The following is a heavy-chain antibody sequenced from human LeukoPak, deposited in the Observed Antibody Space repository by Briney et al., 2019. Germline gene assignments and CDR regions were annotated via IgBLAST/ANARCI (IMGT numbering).Heavy chain of an antibody. V-gene: IGHV4-59*01. Sequence: SETLSLTCTVSGGSISSYYWSWIRQPPGKGLEWIGYIYYSGSTNYNPSLKSRVTISVDTSKNQFSLKLSTVTAADTAVYYCARMYSPGGDYVWGSYRYDYFDPWGQGTLVTVSS. J-gene: IGHJ5*02. D-gene: IGHD3-16*02. CDR2: IYYSGST. CDR3: ARMYSPGGDYVWGSYRYDYFDP. CDR1: GGSISSYY.